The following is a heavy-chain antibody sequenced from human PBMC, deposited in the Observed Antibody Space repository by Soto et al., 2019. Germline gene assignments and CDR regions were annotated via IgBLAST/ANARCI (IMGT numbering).Heavy chain of an antibody. D-gene: IGHD3-16*01. J-gene: IGHJ4*02. CDR2: ISYDGSNK. CDR1: GFTFSSYA. V-gene: IGHV3-30-3*01. CDR3: ARAYEGDYFDY. Sequence: QVQLVESGGGVVQPGRXLRLSCAASGFTFSSYAMHWVRQAPGKGLEWVAVISYDGSNKYYADSVKGRFTISRDNSKNTLYLQMNSLRAEDTAVYYCARAYEGDYFDYWGQGTLVTVSS.